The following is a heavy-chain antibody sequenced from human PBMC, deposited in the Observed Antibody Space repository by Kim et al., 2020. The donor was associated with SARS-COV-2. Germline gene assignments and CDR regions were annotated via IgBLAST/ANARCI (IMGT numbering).Heavy chain of an antibody. D-gene: IGHD6-19*01. CDR2: IYYSGST. J-gene: IGHJ5*02. V-gene: IGHV4-39*01. CDR3: ASSGAIYSSGWYRVDPTRLNWFDP. CDR1: GGSISSSSYY. Sequence: SETLSLTCTVSGGSISSSSYYWGWIRQPPGKGLEWIGSIYYSGSTYYNPSLKSRVTIAVDTSKNQFSLKLSSVTAADTAVYYCASSGAIYSSGWYRVDPTRLNWFDPWGQGTLVTVSS.